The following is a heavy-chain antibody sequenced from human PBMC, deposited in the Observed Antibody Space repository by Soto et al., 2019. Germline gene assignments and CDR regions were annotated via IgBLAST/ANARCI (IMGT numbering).Heavy chain of an antibody. J-gene: IGHJ4*02. CDR3: AKDGGIEVPATMGGFDY. CDR2: ISWNSGSI. CDR1: GFTFDDYA. Sequence: GGSLRLSCAASGFTFDDYAMHWVRQAPGKGLEWVSGISWNSGSIGYADSVKGRFTISRDNAKNSLYLQMNSLRPEDTALYYCAKDGGIEVPATMGGFDYWGQGTLVTVSS. V-gene: IGHV3-9*01. D-gene: IGHD2-2*01.